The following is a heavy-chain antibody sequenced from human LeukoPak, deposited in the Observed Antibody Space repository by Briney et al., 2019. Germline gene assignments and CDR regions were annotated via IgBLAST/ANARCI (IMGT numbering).Heavy chain of an antibody. J-gene: IGHJ4*02. D-gene: IGHD3-3*02. V-gene: IGHV3-7*01. CDR1: GFTFSCYW. CDR2: IKQDRNEK. CDR3: ARDGAFRIYDY. Sequence: GGSLRLSCAPSGFTFSCYWMTWVRQAPGRGGEGVARIKQDRNEKYYVDSVKGRFTISRDNARNSLYLKMSSLRADDTAVYYCARDGAFRIYDYWGQGTLVTVSS.